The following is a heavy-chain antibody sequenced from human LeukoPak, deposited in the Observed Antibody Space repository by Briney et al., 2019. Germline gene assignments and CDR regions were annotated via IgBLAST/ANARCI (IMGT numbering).Heavy chain of an antibody. CDR1: GGSFSGYY. V-gene: IGHV4-34*01. CDR2: INHSGST. CDR3: ARGRGTRVGYNWFDP. Sequence: SETLSLTCAVYGGSFSGYYWSWIRQPPGKGLEWIGEINHSGSTDYNPSLKSRVTISVDTSKNQFSLKLSSVTAADTAVYYCARGRGTRVGYNWFDPWGQGTLVTVSS. J-gene: IGHJ5*02. D-gene: IGHD3-16*01.